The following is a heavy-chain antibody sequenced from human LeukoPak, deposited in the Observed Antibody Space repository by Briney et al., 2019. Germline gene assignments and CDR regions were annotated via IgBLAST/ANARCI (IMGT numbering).Heavy chain of an antibody. D-gene: IGHD3-22*01. CDR2: IYNAGNT. CDR3: ARNKPSSDGSGYYDF. CDR1: GFIVSSSY. J-gene: IGHJ4*02. Sequence: GGSLRLSCAASGFIVSSSYMSWVRQAPGKGLEWVSLIYNAGNTYYADSVKGRFTVSRDNSKNTLYLQMNSLRADDTAVYYCARNKPSSDGSGYYDFWGQGTLVTVSS. V-gene: IGHV3-53*01.